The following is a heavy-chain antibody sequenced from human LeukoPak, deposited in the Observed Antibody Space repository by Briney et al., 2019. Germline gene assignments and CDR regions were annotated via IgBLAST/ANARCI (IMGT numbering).Heavy chain of an antibody. D-gene: IGHD1-1*01. V-gene: IGHV4-39*01. J-gene: IGHJ4*02. Sequence: PSETLSLTCSVSGASISSSSYYWGWIRQTPGKGLEWIGSIYYSGSTYYNPSLSSRVTISMDTSKNQFSLKLASVTAADTAVYYCARLWRAAIDYGGQGTLVTVSS. CDR2: IYYSGST. CDR3: ARLWRAAIDY. CDR1: GASISSSSYY.